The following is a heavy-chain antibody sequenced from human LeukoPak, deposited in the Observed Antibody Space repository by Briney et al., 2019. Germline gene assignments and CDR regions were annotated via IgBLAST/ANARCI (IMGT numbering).Heavy chain of an antibody. J-gene: IGHJ5*02. CDR1: GFTFSSYS. CDR2: ISSSSSYI. D-gene: IGHD1-7*01. V-gene: IGHV3-21*01. Sequence: GGSLRLSCAASGFTFSSYSMNWVRQAPGKGLEWVSSISSSSSYIYYADSVKGRFTISRDNAKNSLYLQMNSLRAEDTAVYYCARDSSGWNYGGLSGGNYLLSPNWFDPWGQGTLVTVSS. CDR3: ARDSSGWNYGGLSGGNYLLSPNWFDP.